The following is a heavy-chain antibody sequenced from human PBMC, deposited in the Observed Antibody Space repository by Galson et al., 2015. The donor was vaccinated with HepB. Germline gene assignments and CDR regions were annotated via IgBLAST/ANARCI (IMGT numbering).Heavy chain of an antibody. J-gene: IGHJ4*02. D-gene: IGHD6-13*01. CDR3: AREEAAAGPEYYFDC. Sequence: SVKVSCKASGYSFTRYYMHWVRQAPGQGLEWMGISNPSGGSTSYAQKFQGRVTMTSDTSTRPVYMELSSLRSEDTAVYYCAREEAAAGPEYYFDCWDQGTLVTVSS. CDR2: SNPSGGST. CDR1: GYSFTRYY. V-gene: IGHV1-46*01.